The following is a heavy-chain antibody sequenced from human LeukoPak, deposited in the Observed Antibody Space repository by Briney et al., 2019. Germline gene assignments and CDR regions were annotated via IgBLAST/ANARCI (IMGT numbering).Heavy chain of an antibody. CDR1: GFTFSYFV. Sequence: GSLRLSCEASGFTFSYFVMHWVRQSPGKGLEYVAGIDTNEDMTYYGRSVKGRFTISRDNDKNTVYLQMDSLRPEDTAVYYCARDVKYYFGSGTYQWGQGALVTVSS. D-gene: IGHD3-10*01. CDR3: ARDVKYYFGSGTYQ. J-gene: IGHJ4*02. V-gene: IGHV3-64*01. CDR2: IDTNEDMT.